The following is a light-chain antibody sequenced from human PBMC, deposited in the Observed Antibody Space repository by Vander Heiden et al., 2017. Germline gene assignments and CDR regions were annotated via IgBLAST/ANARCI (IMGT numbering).Light chain of an antibody. V-gene: IGLV3-21*02. CDR1: NIVPKS. CDR2: DES. J-gene: IGLJ2*01. CDR3: QVWDGSSDHVV. Sequence: SSALTQPPSVSVAPGQTARITCGGNNIVPKSAHWYQQKPGQPPVLVVYDESDRPSGIPERFSGSNSGNTATLTISRVEAGDEADYYCQVWDGSSDHVVFGGGTKLAVL.